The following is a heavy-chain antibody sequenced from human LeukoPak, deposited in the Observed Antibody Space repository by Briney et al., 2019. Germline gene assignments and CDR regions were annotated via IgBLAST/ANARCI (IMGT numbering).Heavy chain of an antibody. CDR3: ARDTSFDWSGYNY. J-gene: IGHJ4*02. Sequence: RRASVKVSCKASGYTFTSYGINWVRQAPGQGLEWMGWISANNGNTNYAQKLQGRATMTTDTSTSTAYMELRSLRSDDTAVYYCARDTSFDWSGYNYWGQGTQVTVSS. CDR1: GYTFTSYG. V-gene: IGHV1-18*01. CDR2: ISANNGNT. D-gene: IGHD3-3*01.